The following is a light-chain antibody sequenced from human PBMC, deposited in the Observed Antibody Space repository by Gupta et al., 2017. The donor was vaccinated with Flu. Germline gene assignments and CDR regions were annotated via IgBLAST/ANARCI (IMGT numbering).Light chain of an antibody. J-gene: IGKJ4*01. CDR2: AAS. CDR3: QQSYSSPKT. V-gene: IGKV1-39*01. CDR1: QNINYY. Sequence: DIQMTQSPSSLSASVGDRVTITCRASQNINYYLNWYQHKPGKAPNLLIYAASSLQSGVPSRFSGSGSGTDFTLTTSSLQPEDFATYYCQQSYSSPKTFGGGTKVEIK.